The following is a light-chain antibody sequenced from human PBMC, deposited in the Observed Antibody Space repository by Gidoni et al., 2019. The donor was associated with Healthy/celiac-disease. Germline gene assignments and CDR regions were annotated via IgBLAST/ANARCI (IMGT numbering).Light chain of an antibody. CDR3: QQRSNWPISLIT. CDR1: QSVSSY. J-gene: IGKJ5*01. CDR2: DAS. Sequence: EIVLTQSAATLSLSPGERATLSCRASQSVSSYLAWYQQKPGQAPRLLIYDASNRATGIPARFSGSGSGTDFTLTISSLEPEDFAVYYCQQRSNWPISLITFXQXIRLEIK. V-gene: IGKV3-11*01.